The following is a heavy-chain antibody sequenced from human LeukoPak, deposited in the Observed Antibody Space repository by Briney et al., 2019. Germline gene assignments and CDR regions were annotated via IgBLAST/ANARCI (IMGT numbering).Heavy chain of an antibody. Sequence: PSGTLSLTCAVSGGSISSSNWWSWVRQPPGKGLEWIGEIYHSGSTNYNPSLKSRVTISVDKSKNQFSLKLSSVTAADTAVYYCARDRATGGYDFWSGYLDAFDIWGQGTMVTVSS. CDR2: IYHSGST. CDR1: GGSISSSNW. V-gene: IGHV4-4*02. D-gene: IGHD3-3*01. J-gene: IGHJ3*02. CDR3: ARDRATGGYDFWSGYLDAFDI.